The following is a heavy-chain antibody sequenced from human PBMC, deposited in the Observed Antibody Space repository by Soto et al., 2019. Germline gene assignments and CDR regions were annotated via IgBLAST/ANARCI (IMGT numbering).Heavy chain of an antibody. CDR3: ARRYGGNFDY. CDR1: GGSISSYY. J-gene: IGHJ4*02. Sequence: QVQLQESGPGLVKPSETLSLTCTVSGGSISSYYWSWIRQPPGKGLEWIGYVYYSGSTNYNPSLKSRVNISVDTSKNQFSLKVRSVTAADTAVYYCARRYGGNFDYWGQGTLVTVSS. CDR2: VYYSGST. V-gene: IGHV4-59*01. D-gene: IGHD1-26*01.